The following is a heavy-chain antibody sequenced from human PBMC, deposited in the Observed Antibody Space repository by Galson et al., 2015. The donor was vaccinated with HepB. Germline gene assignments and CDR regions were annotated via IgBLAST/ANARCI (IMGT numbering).Heavy chain of an antibody. D-gene: IGHD3-10*02. J-gene: IGHJ5*02. CDR1: GFTFSRYG. CDR2: IWFDGSKN. V-gene: IGHV3-33*06. Sequence: SLRLSCAASGFTFSRYGMHWVRQAPGKGLEWVAVIWFDGSKNFYADSVKGRFTIARDNAKKALYLQMDSVRAEDTAVYYCAKADGDYVPSTGHSRSWLNPWGQGTLVTVSS. CDR3: AKADGDYVPSTGHSRSWLNP.